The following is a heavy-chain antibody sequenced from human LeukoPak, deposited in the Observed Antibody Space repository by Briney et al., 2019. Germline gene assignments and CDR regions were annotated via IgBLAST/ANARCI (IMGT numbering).Heavy chain of an antibody. CDR3: ATWDSGRYSQIDN. CDR1: GGPVSSSSYY. J-gene: IGHJ4*02. D-gene: IGHD1-26*01. CDR2: IYYAGDT. V-gene: IGHV4-39*01. Sequence: SGTLSLTCTVSGGPVSSSSYYWGWVRQSPEKGLECIGTIYYAGDTYYNPSLESRLTISVGTSKNQFSLKLRSVTAADTAVYYCATWDSGRYSQIDNWGQGTLVTVSS.